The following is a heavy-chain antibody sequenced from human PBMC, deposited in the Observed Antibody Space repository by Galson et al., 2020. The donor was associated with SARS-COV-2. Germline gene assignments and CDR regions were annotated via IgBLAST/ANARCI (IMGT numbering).Heavy chain of an antibody. Sequence: SETLSLTCGVYGGSFSGYYWTWIRQPPGKGLEWIGEINHRGSINHNPSLTIRVVISVDTSKNQFSLNLTSATAADTAVYYCARGRSGSTWYQTYDGVDVWGQGTTVTVS. V-gene: IGHV4-34*01. D-gene: IGHD6-13*01. J-gene: IGHJ6*02. CDR2: INHRGSI. CDR1: GGSFSGYY. CDR3: ARGRSGSTWYQTYDGVDV.